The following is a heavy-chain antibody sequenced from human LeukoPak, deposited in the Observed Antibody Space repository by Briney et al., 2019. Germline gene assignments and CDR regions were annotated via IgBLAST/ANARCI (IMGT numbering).Heavy chain of an antibody. CDR1: GGSMSSYY. J-gene: IGHJ4*02. CDR2: ISYSGST. Sequence: SETLSLTCTVSGGSMSSYYWNWIRQPPGKGLEWIGYISYSGSTKYNPSLKSRVTISVDTSKNQFSLRLSSVTAADTAVYYCARDLIAAAGIWDYWGQGTLVTVSS. CDR3: ARDLIAAAGIWDY. V-gene: IGHV4-59*01. D-gene: IGHD6-13*01.